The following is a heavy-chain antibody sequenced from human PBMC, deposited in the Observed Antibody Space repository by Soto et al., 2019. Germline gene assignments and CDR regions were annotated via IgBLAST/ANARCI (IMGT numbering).Heavy chain of an antibody. J-gene: IGHJ6*02. CDR2: IYYSGST. CDR3: ARTGLGMVDYYYGMDV. D-gene: IGHD7-27*01. Sequence: QVQLQESGPGLVKPSDTLSLTCAVSGYSISSSNWWGWIRQPPGKGLEWIGYIYYSGSTYYNPSLKSRVTMSVATSKNQFSLKLSSVTAVDTAVYYCARTGLGMVDYYYGMDVWGQGTTVTVSS. CDR1: GYSISSSNW. V-gene: IGHV4-28*01.